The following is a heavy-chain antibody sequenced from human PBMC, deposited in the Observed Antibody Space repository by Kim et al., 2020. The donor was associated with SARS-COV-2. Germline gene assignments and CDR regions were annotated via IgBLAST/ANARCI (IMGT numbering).Heavy chain of an antibody. D-gene: IGHD2-8*02. CDR2: IWYDGSNK. CDR1: GFTFSSYG. CDR3: ARDTGGSGAFDI. J-gene: IGHJ3*02. V-gene: IGHV3-33*01. Sequence: GGSLRLSCAASGFTFSSYGMHWVRQAPGKGLEWVAVIWYDGSNKYYADSVKGRFTISRDNSKNTLYLQMNSLRAEDTAVYYCARDTGGSGAFDIWGQGTMVTVSS.